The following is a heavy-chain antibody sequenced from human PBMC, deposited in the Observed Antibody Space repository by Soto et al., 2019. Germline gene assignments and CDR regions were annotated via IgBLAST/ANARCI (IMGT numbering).Heavy chain of an antibody. D-gene: IGHD2-15*01. CDR1: GGSISSYY. J-gene: IGHJ4*01. V-gene: IGHV4-59*01. CDR2: IYYSGST. Sequence: SETLSLTCTVSGGSISSYYWSWIRQPPGKGLEWIGYIYYSGSTNYNPSLKSRVTISVDTSKNQFSLKLSSVTAADTAVYYCARVAPFFYFDYWGHGTLVTVSS. CDR3: ARVAPFFYFDY.